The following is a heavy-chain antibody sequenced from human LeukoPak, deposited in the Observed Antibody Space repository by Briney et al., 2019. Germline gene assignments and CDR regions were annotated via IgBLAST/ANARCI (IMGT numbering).Heavy chain of an antibody. J-gene: IGHJ3*02. Sequence: GGSLRLSCAASGFTFDDYAMHWVRQAPGKGLEGVSGISWNSGRIGYADSVKGRSTISRDNAKNSLYLQMNSLRAEETALYYCAKGVGATFDAFDIWGQGTMVTVSS. CDR2: ISWNSGRI. CDR3: AKGVGATFDAFDI. CDR1: GFTFDDYA. D-gene: IGHD1-26*01. V-gene: IGHV3-9*01.